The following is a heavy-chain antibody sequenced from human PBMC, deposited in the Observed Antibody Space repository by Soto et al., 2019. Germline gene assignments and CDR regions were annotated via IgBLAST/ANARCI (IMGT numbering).Heavy chain of an antibody. V-gene: IGHV3-9*01. CDR2: ISWNSGSI. D-gene: IGHD3-22*01. J-gene: IGHJ6*02. CDR1: GFTFDDYA. CDR3: AKDDSSGYGPRGMDV. Sequence: PGGSVRLSCAASGFTFDDYAMHWVRQAPGKGLEWVSGISWNSGSIGYADSVKGRFTISRDNAKNSLYLQMNSLRAEDTALYYCAKDDSSGYGPRGMDVWGQGTTVTVSS.